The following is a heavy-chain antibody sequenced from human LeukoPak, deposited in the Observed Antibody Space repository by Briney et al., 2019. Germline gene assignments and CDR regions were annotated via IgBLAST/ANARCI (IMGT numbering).Heavy chain of an antibody. CDR1: GVTFSSYA. CDR2: IIPIFGTA. V-gene: IGHV1-69*05. J-gene: IGHJ4*02. D-gene: IGHD3-22*01. Sequence: ASVKVSCKASGVTFSSYAISWVRQAPGQGLEWMGGIIPIFGTANYAQKFQGRVTITTDESTSTAYMELSSLRSEDTAVYYCAREYDSSGYAFDYWGQGTLVTVSS. CDR3: AREYDSSGYAFDY.